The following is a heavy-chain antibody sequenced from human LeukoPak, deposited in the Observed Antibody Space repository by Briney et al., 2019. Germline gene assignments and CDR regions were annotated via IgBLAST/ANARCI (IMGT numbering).Heavy chain of an antibody. CDR3: ARDRYYYDSSGYSTPNQFDP. CDR1: GGSFSGYY. D-gene: IGHD3-22*01. V-gene: IGHV4-34*01. CDR2: INHSGST. Sequence: SETLSLTCAVYGGSFSGYYWSWIRQPPGKGLEWIGEINHSGSTNCNPSLKSRLSISVDTSKNQFSLKLNSVTAADTAVYYCARDRYYYDSSGYSTPNQFDPWGQGTLVTVSS. J-gene: IGHJ5*02.